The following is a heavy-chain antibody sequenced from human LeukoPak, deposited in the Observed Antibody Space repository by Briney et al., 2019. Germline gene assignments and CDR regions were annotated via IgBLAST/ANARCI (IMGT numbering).Heavy chain of an antibody. CDR2: IYYSGSA. J-gene: IGHJ2*01. Sequence: SETLSLTCTVSGGSISSYYWSWIRQPPGKGLEWIGYIYYSGSANYNPSLKSRVTISVATPKTQFSLKLSSVTAADTAVSYCARSPGSTGEWLENSWYFDLWGRGTLVTVSS. CDR1: GGSISSYY. D-gene: IGHD6-19*01. CDR3: ARSPGSTGEWLENSWYFDL. V-gene: IGHV4-59*01.